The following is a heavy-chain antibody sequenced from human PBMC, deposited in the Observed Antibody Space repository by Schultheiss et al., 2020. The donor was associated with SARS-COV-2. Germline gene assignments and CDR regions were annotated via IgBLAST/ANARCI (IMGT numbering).Heavy chain of an antibody. CDR2: IWYDGSNK. V-gene: IGHV3-33*08. D-gene: IGHD4-17*01. Sequence: GGSLRLSCAASGFTFSSYGMHWVRQAPGKGLEWVAVIWYDGSNKYYADSVKGRFTISRDNSKNTLYLQMNSLRAEDTAVYYCARADYGDYDAAFDYWGQGTLVTVSS. CDR1: GFTFSSYG. CDR3: ARADYGDYDAAFDY. J-gene: IGHJ4*02.